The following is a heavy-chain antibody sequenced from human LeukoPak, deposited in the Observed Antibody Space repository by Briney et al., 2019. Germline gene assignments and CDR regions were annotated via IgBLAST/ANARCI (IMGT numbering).Heavy chain of an antibody. CDR1: RYTFTSYD. Sequence: ASVKDSCKACRYTFTSYDINWVRQATGQGLEWMGWMNPNSGKTGYVQKFQGRVTMTRDTSISTAHMELSSLGSEDPAVYYCAREVEKGGWLSPKPDFDPWGQGTLVTVSS. V-gene: IGHV1-8*01. D-gene: IGHD3-22*01. J-gene: IGHJ5*02. CDR3: AREVEKGGWLSPKPDFDP. CDR2: MNPNSGKT.